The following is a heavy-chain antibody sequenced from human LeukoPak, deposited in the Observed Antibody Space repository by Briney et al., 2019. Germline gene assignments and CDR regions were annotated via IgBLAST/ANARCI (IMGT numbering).Heavy chain of an antibody. Sequence: SETLSLTCGVYGGSFSGYFWSWVRQPPGKGLEWIGEINHSGSTDYNPSLESRVTMSVDPSKNQFSLKLSSVTAADTAVYYCAGHHPRNTVDFWGQGTLVTVSS. D-gene: IGHD2/OR15-2a*01. V-gene: IGHV4-34*01. CDR3: AGHHPRNTVDF. CDR2: INHSGST. J-gene: IGHJ4*02. CDR1: GGSFSGYF.